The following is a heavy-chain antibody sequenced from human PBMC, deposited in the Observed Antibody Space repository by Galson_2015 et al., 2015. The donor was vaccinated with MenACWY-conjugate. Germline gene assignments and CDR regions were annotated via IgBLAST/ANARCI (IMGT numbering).Heavy chain of an antibody. D-gene: IGHD3-16*01. CDR2: ISGSTNFI. CDR3: ARDGAPLNRCSQNAFDI. V-gene: IGHV3-21*01. Sequence: SLRLSCAASGFIFSDYKMNWVRQAPGKGLEWVSSISGSTNFIYYADSVEGRFTISRDNAESSLYLQMNSLSPEDTAVYYCARDGAPLNRCSQNAFDIWGQGTMVPVSS. J-gene: IGHJ3*02. CDR1: GFIFSDYK.